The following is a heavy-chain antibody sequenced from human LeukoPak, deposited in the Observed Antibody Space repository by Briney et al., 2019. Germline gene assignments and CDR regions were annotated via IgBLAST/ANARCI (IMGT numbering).Heavy chain of an antibody. V-gene: IGHV3-30-3*02. CDR1: GFTFSTYA. CDR3: AKSSARTAMVQWGMDV. Sequence: GGSLRLSCAASGFTFSTYAMNWVRQAPGKGLEWVAVISYDGRQNYYADSVKGRFTISRDNSKNTLYLQMNSLRAEDTAVYYCAKSSARTAMVQWGMDVWGQGTTVTVSS. D-gene: IGHD5-18*01. J-gene: IGHJ6*02. CDR2: ISYDGRQN.